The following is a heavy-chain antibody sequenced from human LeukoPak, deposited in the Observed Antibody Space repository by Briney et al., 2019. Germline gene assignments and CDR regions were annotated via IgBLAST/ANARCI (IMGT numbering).Heavy chain of an antibody. CDR2: VYFSGST. J-gene: IGHJ4*02. Sequence: SETLSLTCTVSGGSIGIYYWSWIRQSPGEGLEWLGNVYFSGSTNYNPSLKGRVTISVDTSNSQFSLNLTSVTAADTAVYYCAREAMAVGFARFPIFNYWGREPWSPSPQ. CDR3: AREAMAVGFARFPIFNY. CDR1: GGSIGIYY. D-gene: IGHD3-3*01. V-gene: IGHV4-59*01.